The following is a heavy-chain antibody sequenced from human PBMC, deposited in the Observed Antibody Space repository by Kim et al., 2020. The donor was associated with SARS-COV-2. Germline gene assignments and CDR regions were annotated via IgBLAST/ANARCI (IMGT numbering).Heavy chain of an antibody. D-gene: IGHD6-19*01. CDR3: ARVGSSGWYSYFDY. V-gene: IGHV1-3*01. Sequence: SQKFQGRVTITRDTSASTAYMELSSLRSEDTAVYYCARVGSSGWYSYFDYWGQGTLVTVSS. J-gene: IGHJ4*02.